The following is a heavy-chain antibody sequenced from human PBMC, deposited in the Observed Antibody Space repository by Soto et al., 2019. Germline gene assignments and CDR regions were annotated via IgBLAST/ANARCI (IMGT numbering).Heavy chain of an antibody. V-gene: IGHV4-59*01. J-gene: IGHJ4*02. CDR1: GGSISDYS. CDR3: ARGSNSNFEGPIV. D-gene: IGHD2-2*01. Sequence: SGTLSLISTISGGSISDYSWNWIRQPPGRGLEWIGYIYYRGSTNYNPSLWSRVTISADTSKNQFSLKRSSVTAADTAVYYCARGSNSNFEGPIVWGEGTLVTVSS. CDR2: IYYRGST.